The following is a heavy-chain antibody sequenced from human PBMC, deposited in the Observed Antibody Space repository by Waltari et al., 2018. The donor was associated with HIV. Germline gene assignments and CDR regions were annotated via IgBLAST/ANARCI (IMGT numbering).Heavy chain of an antibody. CDR3: ARGTPTTVTTQ. CDR1: GGSFSGYY. D-gene: IGHD4-17*01. Sequence: QVQLQQWGAGLLKPSETLSLTCAVYGGSFSGYYWSWIRQPSGKGLEWIGEINHSGFTNYSPSLKSRVTISVDTSKNQFSLKLRSVTAADTAMYYCARGTPTTVTTQWGQGTLVTVSS. J-gene: IGHJ4*02. V-gene: IGHV4-34*01. CDR2: INHSGFT.